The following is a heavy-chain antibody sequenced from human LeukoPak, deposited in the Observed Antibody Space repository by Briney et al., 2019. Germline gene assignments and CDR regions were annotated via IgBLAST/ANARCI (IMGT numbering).Heavy chain of an antibody. CDR1: GFTTRCWE. J-gene: IGHJ3*02. V-gene: IGHV3-48*03. CDR3: ARHDYHSNSDAIEI. Sequence: GGSLSLSCAASGFTTRCWELSWVRQAPAKGLEWVSYISSSGSIIYYADSVKGRFTISRDSAKNSLYLQMNSLRAEDTAVYYCARHDYHSNSDAIEIWGQGTMVTVSS. D-gene: IGHD4-23*01. CDR2: ISSSGSII.